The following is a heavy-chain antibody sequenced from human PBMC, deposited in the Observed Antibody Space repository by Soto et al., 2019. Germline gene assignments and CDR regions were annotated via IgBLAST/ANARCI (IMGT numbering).Heavy chain of an antibody. Sequence: QVQLVQSGAEVKKPGSSVKVSCKASGDAFTNYIFDWVRQAPGQGLVWMGGIIPMFGTPKSAQTFQDRVTISADVSPVTAYEELTSLRVDDTDGYYCARGRDQPPVGLYFDSWGEGTRVTVSS. CDR2: IIPMFGTP. D-gene: IGHD1-26*01. J-gene: IGHJ4*02. V-gene: IGHV1-69*01. CDR3: ARGRDQPPVGLYFDS. CDR1: GDAFTNYI.